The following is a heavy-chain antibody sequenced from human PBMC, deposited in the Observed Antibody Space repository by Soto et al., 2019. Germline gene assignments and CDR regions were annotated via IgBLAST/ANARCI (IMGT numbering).Heavy chain of an antibody. CDR1: GFTVSSYC. CDR3: ARESVVVVPAFWGNAFDI. CDR2: TKQDGSEK. J-gene: IGHJ3*02. D-gene: IGHD2-2*01. Sequence: PGGSLRLSCAASGFTVSSYCMSWVRQAPGKGLEWVANTKQDGSEKYYVDSVKGRFTISRDNAKNSPYLQMNSLRAEDTAVYYCARESVVVVPAFWGNAFDIRGQGTMVTVSS. V-gene: IGHV3-7*01.